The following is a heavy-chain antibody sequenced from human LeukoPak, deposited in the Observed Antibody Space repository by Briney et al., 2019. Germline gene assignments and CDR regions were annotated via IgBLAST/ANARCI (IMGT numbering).Heavy chain of an antibody. D-gene: IGHD1-26*01. CDR1: GFTFNDYA. V-gene: IGHV3-9*01. CDR2: ISWNSGSI. J-gene: IGHJ4*02. CDR3: AKAGLGATTVAWAYYFDF. Sequence: GGSLRLSCAASGFTFNDYAMHWVRQAPGKGLEWVSGISWNSGSIGYADSVKGRFTISRDNAKNSLYLQMNSLRAEDTALYYCAKAGLGATTVAWAYYFDFWGQGTLVTVSS.